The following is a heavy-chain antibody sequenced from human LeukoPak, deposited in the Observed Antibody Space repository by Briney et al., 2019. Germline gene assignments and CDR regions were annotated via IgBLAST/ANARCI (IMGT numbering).Heavy chain of an antibody. Sequence: ASVKVSCKASGYTFTTYYIHWVRQAPGEGLEWMGIINPTSGSTSYAQKFQGRVTMTRDMSTSTVYMEMSRLRSEDTAVYYCARVAAEVVGVPGAIGFGWVRRDYYYTDVWGKGTTVTVSS. CDR1: GYTFTTYY. V-gene: IGHV1-46*01. CDR3: ARVAAEVVGVPGAIGFGWVRRDYYYTDV. D-gene: IGHD2-2*02. J-gene: IGHJ6*03. CDR2: INPTSGST.